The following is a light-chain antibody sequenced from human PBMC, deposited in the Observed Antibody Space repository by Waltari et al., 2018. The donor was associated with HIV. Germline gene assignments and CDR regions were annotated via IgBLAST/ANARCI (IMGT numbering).Light chain of an antibody. CDR3: MQALQTRLT. V-gene: IGKV2-28*01. Sequence: DIVMTQSPLTLPVTPREPASISCRSSQSLLHRNGYNFLDWYLQKPGQSPQLLIYLGSNRASGVPDRFSGSGSGTDFTLKISRVEAEDVGVYYCMQALQTRLTFGGGTKVEIK. CDR1: QSLLHRNGYNF. J-gene: IGKJ4*01. CDR2: LGS.